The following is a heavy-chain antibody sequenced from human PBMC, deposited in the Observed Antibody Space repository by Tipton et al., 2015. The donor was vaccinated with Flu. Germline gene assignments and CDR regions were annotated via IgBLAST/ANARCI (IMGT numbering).Heavy chain of an antibody. D-gene: IGHD6-19*01. V-gene: IGHV3-23*01. CDR3: AKTGYSSDWHFDY. J-gene: IGHJ4*02. CDR1: GFTFKFYA. Sequence: SLRLSCVASGFTFKFYAMNWVRQAPGKGLEWASGISGSAGSTYYADSVKGRFTVSRDNSKNTLYLQMNSLRAEDTALYYCAKTGYSSDWHFDYWGRGTLVSVSS. CDR2: ISGSAGST.